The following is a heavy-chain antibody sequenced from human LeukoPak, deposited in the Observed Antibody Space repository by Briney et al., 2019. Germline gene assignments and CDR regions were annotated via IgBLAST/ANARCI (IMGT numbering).Heavy chain of an antibody. Sequence: GGTLRLSCAASGFTFSSYGMSWVRQAPGKGLEWVSAISGSGGSTYYADSVKGRFTISRDNSKNTLYLQMNSLRAEDTAVYYCAKEVVLLWFGELTQFDYWGQGTLVTVSS. CDR2: ISGSGGST. J-gene: IGHJ4*02. CDR3: AKEVVLLWFGELTQFDY. CDR1: GFTFSSYG. V-gene: IGHV3-23*01. D-gene: IGHD3-10*01.